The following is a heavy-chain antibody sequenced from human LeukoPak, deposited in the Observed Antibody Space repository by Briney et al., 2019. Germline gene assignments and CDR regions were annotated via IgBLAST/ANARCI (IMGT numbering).Heavy chain of an antibody. CDR3: ARDLVPPNYYDSSGYYPNFDY. J-gene: IGHJ4*02. CDR1: GYTFTSYG. Sequence: ASVRVSCKASGYTFTSYGISWVRQAPGQGLEWMGWINAYNGNTNYAQKLQGRVTMTTDTSTSTAYMELRSLRSDDTAVYYCARDLVPPNYYDSSGYYPNFDYWGQGTLVTVSS. V-gene: IGHV1-18*01. D-gene: IGHD3-22*01. CDR2: INAYNGNT.